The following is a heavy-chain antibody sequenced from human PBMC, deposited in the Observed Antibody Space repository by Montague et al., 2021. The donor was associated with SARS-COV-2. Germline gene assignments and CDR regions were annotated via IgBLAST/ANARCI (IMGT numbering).Heavy chain of an antibody. CDR3: ARGRDDPVIGYSNDAFDY. CDR2: IYTSGTT. Sequence: TLSLTCTVSGGSVSNGLYYWSWIRQPAGKGLEWIGRIYTSGTTTYNPSLESRVTISIDTSKNQFSLKLSSVTAADTAIYYCARGRDDPVIGYSNDAFDYWGQGTMVTVSS. J-gene: IGHJ3*01. V-gene: IGHV4-61*02. D-gene: IGHD3-9*01. CDR1: GGSVSNGLYY.